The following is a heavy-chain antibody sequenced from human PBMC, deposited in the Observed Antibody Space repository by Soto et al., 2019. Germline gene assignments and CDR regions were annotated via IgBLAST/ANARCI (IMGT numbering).Heavy chain of an antibody. D-gene: IGHD3-3*01. V-gene: IGHV4-59*08. CDR2: IYYSGRT. J-gene: IGHJ6*03. Sequence: SETLSLTCTVSGGSISSYYWSWIRQPPGKGLEWIGYIYYSGRTNYNPSLKSRVTISVDTSKNHFSLKLSSVTAADTAVYYCARHARPYYDFWSGRKSSYYYMDVWGKGTTVTVSS. CDR1: GGSISSYY. CDR3: ARHARPYYDFWSGRKSSYYYMDV.